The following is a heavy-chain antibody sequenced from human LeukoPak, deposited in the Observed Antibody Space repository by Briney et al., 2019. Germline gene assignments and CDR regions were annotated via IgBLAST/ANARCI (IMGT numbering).Heavy chain of an antibody. D-gene: IGHD3-10*01. J-gene: IGHJ4*02. CDR2: IREDGSEK. V-gene: IGHV3-7*01. CDR3: ARGQWFADRTFDS. Sequence: GGSLRLSCAASGFTFSNYWMSWVRQAPGKGLEWVANIREDGSEKYYVDSVKGQFTISRDNAKNSLFLQMDSLRAEDTAVYYCARGQWFADRTFDSWGQGTLVTVSS. CDR1: GFTFSNYW.